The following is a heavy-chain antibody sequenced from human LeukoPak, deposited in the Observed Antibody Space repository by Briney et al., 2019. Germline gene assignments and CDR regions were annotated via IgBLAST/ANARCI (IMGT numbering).Heavy chain of an antibody. V-gene: IGHV4-39*07. J-gene: IGHJ6*02. D-gene: IGHD6-19*01. Sequence: SETLSLTCTVSGGSISSSSYYWGWIRQPPGKGLEWIGEINHSGSTNYNPSLKSRVTISVDTSKNQFSLKLSSVTAADTAVYYCAAVAGLVQYYGMDVWGQGTTVTVSS. CDR2: INHSGST. CDR3: AAVAGLVQYYGMDV. CDR1: GGSISSSSYY.